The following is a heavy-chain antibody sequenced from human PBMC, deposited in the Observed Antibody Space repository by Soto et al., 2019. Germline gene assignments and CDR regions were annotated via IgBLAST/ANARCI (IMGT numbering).Heavy chain of an antibody. CDR3: ASIPRRGYSYGIDY. CDR1: GGSISSGTSY. D-gene: IGHD2-21*02. Sequence: QVQLQESGPGLVKPSQTLSLTCNVSGGSISSGTSYWTWIRQHPGEGLEWIGHIYFTGATYSNPSLRSRLTMSVDTSKNQFSLKLTSVTAADTATYYCASIPRRGYSYGIDYWGQGTRVTVSS. J-gene: IGHJ4*02. CDR2: IYFTGAT. V-gene: IGHV4-31*03.